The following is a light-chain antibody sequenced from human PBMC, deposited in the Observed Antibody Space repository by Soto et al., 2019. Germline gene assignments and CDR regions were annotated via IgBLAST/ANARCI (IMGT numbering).Light chain of an antibody. J-gene: IGKJ5*01. CDR3: QQRRNWQVT. CDR2: YPS. CDR1: QSVSSNY. V-gene: IGKV3D-20*02. Sequence: EIVLTQSPGTLSLSPGERAALSCRASQSVSSNYLAWFQQKPGQAPRLLSSYPSSRATGIPARFSGSGSGTDFTLTISSLEPEDFAVYYCQQRRNWQVTFGQGTRLEIK.